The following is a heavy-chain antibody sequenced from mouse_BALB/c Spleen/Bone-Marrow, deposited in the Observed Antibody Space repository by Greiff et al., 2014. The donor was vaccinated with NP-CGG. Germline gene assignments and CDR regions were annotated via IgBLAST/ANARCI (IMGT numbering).Heavy chain of an antibody. J-gene: IGHJ2*01. D-gene: IGHD1-2*01. CDR3: TRRTATLDY. CDR1: GYSFTSYW. Sequence: VQLKESGTVLARPGASVKMSCKASGYSFTSYWIHWVKQRPGQGLGWIGAIYPGDSDTSFNQKFKDKAKLTAVTSASTAYMELSSLTNEDSVVYYCTRRTATLDYWGQGTTLTVSS. CDR2: IYPGDSDT. V-gene: IGHV1-5*01.